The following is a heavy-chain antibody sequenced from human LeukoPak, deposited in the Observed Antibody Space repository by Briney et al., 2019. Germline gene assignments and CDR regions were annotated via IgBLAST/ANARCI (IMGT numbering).Heavy chain of an antibody. CDR1: GSPFTSYW. CDR2: IYPGDSDT. J-gene: IGHJ4*02. D-gene: IGHD4-23*01. Sequence: KPGGSLQISCQGSGSPFTSYWIGWVRQLPGKGLEWMGIIYPGDSDTSYSPSFQGHVTISAATPISPPFLQWTGLKASGPACSSCARLDGDNGDFDYWGQGTLVTVSS. V-gene: IGHV5-51*01. CDR3: ARLDGDNGDFDY.